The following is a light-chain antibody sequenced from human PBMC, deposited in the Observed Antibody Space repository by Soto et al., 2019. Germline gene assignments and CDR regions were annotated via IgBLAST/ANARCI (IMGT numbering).Light chain of an antibody. Sequence: DIVMTQSPDSLAVSLGERATMNCKSSQSVLYSSNNKNYLAWYQQKPGQPPKLLIYWASTRESGVPDRFSGSGSGTDFTLTISSLQAEDVAVYYCQQYYSPPPRTFGQGTKVEIK. J-gene: IGKJ1*01. CDR3: QQYYSPPPRT. V-gene: IGKV4-1*01. CDR1: QSVLYSSNNKNY. CDR2: WAS.